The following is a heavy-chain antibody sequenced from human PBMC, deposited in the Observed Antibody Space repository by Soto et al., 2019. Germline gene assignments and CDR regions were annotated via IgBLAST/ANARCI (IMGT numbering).Heavy chain of an antibody. CDR2: INHSGST. D-gene: IGHD6-13*01. J-gene: IGHJ6*02. CDR3: ARVRIAAAGTFYYYYGMDV. V-gene: IGHV4-34*01. Sequence: IRQPPGKGLEWIGEINHSGSTNYNPSLKSRVTISVDTSKNQFSLKLSSVTAADTAVYYCARVRIAAAGTFYYYYGMDVWGQGTTVTVSS.